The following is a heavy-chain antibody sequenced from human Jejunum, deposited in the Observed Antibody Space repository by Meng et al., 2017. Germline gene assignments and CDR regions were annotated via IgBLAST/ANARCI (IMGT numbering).Heavy chain of an antibody. CDR1: GFTRSNAW. CDR3: TASLTTGAFDL. Sequence: GGSLRLSCAASGFTRSNAWMSWVRQAPGKGLEWVGRLISKKDGGAADYVEPVKGRFSISRDDSTNTLYLQMNSLKTEDADLYYCTASLTTGAFDLWGQGTVVTVSS. CDR2: LISKKDGGAA. J-gene: IGHJ3*01. D-gene: IGHD4-17*01. V-gene: IGHV3-15*01.